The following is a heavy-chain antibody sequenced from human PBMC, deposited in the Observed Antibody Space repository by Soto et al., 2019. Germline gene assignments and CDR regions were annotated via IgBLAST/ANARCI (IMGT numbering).Heavy chain of an antibody. J-gene: IGHJ4*02. D-gene: IGHD3-22*01. V-gene: IGHV4-30-4*01. Sequence: QVHLQESGPGLVKPSQPLSLSCTVSGDSISSPHYYWTWIRKPPRTGLEWVVYIYYTGNNFYNPATKSRVAMSVDPSTNQFSLKLASVTDADTAVYFCAREPKQNYDSSPWNGGFDSWGPGTLVTVSS. CDR3: AREPKQNYDSSPWNGGFDS. CDR1: GDSISSPHYY. CDR2: IYYTGNN.